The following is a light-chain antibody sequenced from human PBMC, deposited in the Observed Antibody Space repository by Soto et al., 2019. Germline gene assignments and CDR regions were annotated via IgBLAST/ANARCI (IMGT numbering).Light chain of an antibody. Sequence: QSALTQPASVSGSPGQSITLSCTGTSSDVGGYNYVSWYQRHPGKAPKFMIYDVSNRPSGVSNRFSGSKSGNTASLTISGLQAEDEADYYCSSYTTSNTRQIVFGTGTKVTVL. CDR3: SSYTTSNTRQIV. J-gene: IGLJ1*01. CDR1: SSDVGGYNY. CDR2: DVS. V-gene: IGLV2-14*01.